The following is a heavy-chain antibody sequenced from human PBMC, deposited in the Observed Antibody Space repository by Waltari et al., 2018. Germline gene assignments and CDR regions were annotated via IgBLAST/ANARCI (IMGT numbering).Heavy chain of an antibody. J-gene: IGHJ6*02. CDR1: GFNFSSYW. CDR3: ARVTVATRYYYYGMDV. D-gene: IGHD5-12*01. V-gene: IGHV3-74*01. CDR2: INSDGSST. Sequence: EVQLVESGGGLVQPGGSLRLSCAASGFNFSSYWLHWVRQAPGKGLVGVSRINSDGSSTSYADSGKGRFTIARDNAKNTLYLQMNSLRAEDTAVYYCARVTVATRYYYYGMDVWGQGTTVTVSS.